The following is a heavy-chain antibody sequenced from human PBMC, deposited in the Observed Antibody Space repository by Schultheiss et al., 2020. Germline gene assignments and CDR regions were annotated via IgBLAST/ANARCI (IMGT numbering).Heavy chain of an antibody. CDR1: DFIVSNNY. Sequence: GGSLRLSCAASDFIVSNNYMTWVRQAPGKGLEWVSSISSSSSYIYYADSVKGRFTISRDNAKNSLYLQMNSLRAEDTAVYYCARDEPIAVAGLGWGQGTL. J-gene: IGHJ4*02. D-gene: IGHD6-19*01. CDR2: ISSSSSYI. CDR3: ARDEPIAVAGLG. V-gene: IGHV3-21*04.